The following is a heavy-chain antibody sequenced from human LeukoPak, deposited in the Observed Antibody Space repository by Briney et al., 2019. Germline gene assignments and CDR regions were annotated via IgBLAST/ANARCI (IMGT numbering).Heavy chain of an antibody. J-gene: IGHJ4*02. CDR1: GASINGYY. CDR3: VSPRGFSYGYFDY. CDR2: IYYSKNT. V-gene: IGHV4-59*05. D-gene: IGHD5-18*01. Sequence: SETLSLTCTVSGASINGYYWSWIRQPPGKGLEWIGSIYYSKNTYYNPSLKSRVTISADTSKNQFSLTLGSVSATDTAVYYCVSPRGFSYGYFDYWGQGTLVTVSS.